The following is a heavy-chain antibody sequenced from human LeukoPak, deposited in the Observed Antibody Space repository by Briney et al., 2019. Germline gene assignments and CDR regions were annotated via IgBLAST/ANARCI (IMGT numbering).Heavy chain of an antibody. V-gene: IGHV3-73*01. CDR2: IGSGAKSYAT. D-gene: IGHD2-2*01. J-gene: IGHJ5*01. CDR1: GFTFSGSA. CDR3: AKDRHAPGRYCSSTSCFPFDS. Sequence: GGSLRLSCAASGFTFSGSAMHWVRQAPGKGLEWVGQIGSGAKSYATAYAASVKGRFTISRDNTKNTLYLQMNSLRAEDTAVYYCAKDRHAPGRYCSSTSCFPFDSWGQGTLVTVSS.